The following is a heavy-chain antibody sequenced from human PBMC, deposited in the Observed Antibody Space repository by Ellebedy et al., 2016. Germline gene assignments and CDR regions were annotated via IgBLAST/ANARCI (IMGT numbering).Heavy chain of an antibody. J-gene: IGHJ3*02. D-gene: IGHD6-6*01. CDR3: ARGIAARRGDAFDI. V-gene: IGHV4-59*01. CDR2: IYYSGST. Sequence: SETLSLXCAVYGGSFSGYYWSWIRQPPGKGLEWIGYIYYSGSTNYNPSLKSRVTISVDTSKNQFSLKLSSVTAADTAVYYCARGIAARRGDAFDIWGQGTMVTVSS. CDR1: GGSFSGYY.